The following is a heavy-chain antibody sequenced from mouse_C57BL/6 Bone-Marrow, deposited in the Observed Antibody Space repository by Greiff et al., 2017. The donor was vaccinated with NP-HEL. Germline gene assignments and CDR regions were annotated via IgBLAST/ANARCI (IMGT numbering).Heavy chain of an antibody. Sequence: VQLVESGAELVRPGTSVKVSCKASGYAFTNYLIEWVKQRPGQGLEWIGVINPGSGGTNYNEKFKGKATLTADKSSSTAYMQLSSLTSEDSAVYFCARWSSYYGSSSFAYWGQGTLVTVSA. V-gene: IGHV1-54*01. CDR3: ARWSSYYGSSSFAY. CDR1: GYAFTNYL. CDR2: INPGSGGT. J-gene: IGHJ3*01. D-gene: IGHD1-1*01.